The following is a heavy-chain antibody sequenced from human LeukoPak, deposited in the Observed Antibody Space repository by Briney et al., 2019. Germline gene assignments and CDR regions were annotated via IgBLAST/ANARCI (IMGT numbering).Heavy chain of an antibody. CDR2: ISGSSSYI. J-gene: IGHJ4*02. CDR3: ARQLWFGELYTGYFDY. Sequence: GGSLRLSCAASGFALSSYIMNWVRQAPGKGLEWVSSISGSSSYIYYADSVKGRFTISRDNAKKSLFLQMNSLRAEDTAVYYCARQLWFGELYTGYFDYWGQGTLVTVSS. D-gene: IGHD3-10*01. CDR1: GFALSSYI. V-gene: IGHV3-21*01.